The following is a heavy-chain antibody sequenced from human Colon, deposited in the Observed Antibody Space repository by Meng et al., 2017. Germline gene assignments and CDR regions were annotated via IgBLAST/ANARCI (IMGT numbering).Heavy chain of an antibody. V-gene: IGHV1-69*13. D-gene: IGHD4-17*01. J-gene: IGHJ1*01. CDR2: IIPIFGTA. CDR1: GGTFSSYA. CDR3: ARATVTTSAEYFQH. Sequence: SVKVSCKASGGTFSSYAISWVRQATGQGLEWMGGIIPIFGTASYAQRFQGRVTITADESTRTAYMELSSLRSEDTAVYYCARATVTTSAEYFQHWGQGTLVTVSS.